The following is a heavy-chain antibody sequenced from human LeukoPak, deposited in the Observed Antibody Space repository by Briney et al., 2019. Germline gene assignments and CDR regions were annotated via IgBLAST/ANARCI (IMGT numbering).Heavy chain of an antibody. J-gene: IGHJ4*02. D-gene: IGHD3-22*01. CDR2: IYYSGST. CDR1: GGSFSGYY. CDR3: ARLIVETYYYDSSGYYFDY. V-gene: IGHV4-34*01. Sequence: SETLSLTCAVYGGSFSGYYWSWIRQPPGKGLEWIGSIYYSGSTYYNPSLKSRVTISVDTSKNQFSLKLSSVTAADTAVYYCARLIVETYYYDSSGYYFDYWGQGTLVTVSS.